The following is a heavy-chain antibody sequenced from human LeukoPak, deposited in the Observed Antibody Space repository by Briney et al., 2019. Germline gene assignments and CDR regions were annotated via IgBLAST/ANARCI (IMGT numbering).Heavy chain of an antibody. CDR1: GSTFSSYA. CDR2: ISYDGSNK. V-gene: IGHV3-30-3*01. CDR3: ARGVPYSSSWYVAY. J-gene: IGHJ4*02. Sequence: GGSLRLSCAASGSTFSSYAMHLVRQAPGKGLEWVAVISYDGSNKYYADSVKGRFTISRDNSKNTLYLQMNSLRAEDTAVYYCARGVPYSSSWYVAYWGQGTLVTVSS. D-gene: IGHD6-13*01.